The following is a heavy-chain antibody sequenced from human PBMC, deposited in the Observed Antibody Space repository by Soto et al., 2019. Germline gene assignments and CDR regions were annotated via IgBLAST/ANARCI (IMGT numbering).Heavy chain of an antibody. CDR1: GFTFSTYW. V-gene: IGHV3-23*01. J-gene: IGHJ4*02. Sequence: SLRLSCAASGFTFSTYWMHWIRQVPGKGLEWVSAISGSGGSTYYADSVKGRFTISRDNSKNTLYLQMNSLRAEDTAVYYCAKGSWLGELFRLLDYWGQGTLVTVS. D-gene: IGHD3-10*01. CDR2: ISGSGGST. CDR3: AKGSWLGELFRLLDY.